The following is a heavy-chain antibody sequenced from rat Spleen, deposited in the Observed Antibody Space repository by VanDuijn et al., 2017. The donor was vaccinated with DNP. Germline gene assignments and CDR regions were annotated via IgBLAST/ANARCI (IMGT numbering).Heavy chain of an antibody. CDR3: ARRGYKNSWFFDF. V-gene: IGHV5-25*01. CDR2: ISPSGANI. Sequence: EVQLVESGGGLVQPGRSLKLSCAASEFTFSNSDVAWVRQAPTRGLEWVASISPSGANIYYRDSVRGRFTISRDIPKSTLYLQMDSLRSEDTATYFCARRGYKNSWFFDFWGPGTMVTVSS. CDR1: EFTFSNSD. D-gene: IGHD1-4*01. J-gene: IGHJ1*01.